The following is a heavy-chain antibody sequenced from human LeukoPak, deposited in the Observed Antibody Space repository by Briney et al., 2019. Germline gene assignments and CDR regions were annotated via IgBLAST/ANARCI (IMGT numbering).Heavy chain of an antibody. J-gene: IGHJ4*02. D-gene: IGHD4-17*01. Sequence: GGSLRLSCAASGFTFSSYSLNWVRQAPGKGLEWVSTISGTGGTTYYADSVKGRFTISRDNSKNTLFLQFNSLRADDTAVYYCAKGRGTTVTAAANYWGQGTLVTVSS. V-gene: IGHV3-23*01. CDR2: ISGTGGTT. CDR1: GFTFSSYS. CDR3: AKGRGTTVTAAANY.